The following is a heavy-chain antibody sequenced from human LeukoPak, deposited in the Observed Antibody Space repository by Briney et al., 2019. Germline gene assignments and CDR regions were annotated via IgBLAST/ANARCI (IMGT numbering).Heavy chain of an antibody. D-gene: IGHD3-22*01. CDR2: ISYDGSNK. CDR3: AREDSSGYFDY. V-gene: IGHV3-30*03. CDR1: GFTFSSYG. J-gene: IGHJ4*02. Sequence: PGGSLRLSCAASGFTFSSYGMHWVRQAPGKGLEWVAVISYDGSNKYYADSVKGRFTISRDNSKNTLYLQMNSLRAEDTAVYYCAREDSSGYFDYWGQGTLVTVSS.